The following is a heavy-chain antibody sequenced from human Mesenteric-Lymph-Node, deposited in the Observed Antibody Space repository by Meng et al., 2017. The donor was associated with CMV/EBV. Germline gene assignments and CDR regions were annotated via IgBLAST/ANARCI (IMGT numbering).Heavy chain of an antibody. V-gene: IGHV3-7*01. J-gene: IGHJ4*02. CDR3: ASGYMLDY. D-gene: IGHD6-13*01. CDR1: GFTFSSYW. Sequence: GESLKISCGAFGFTFSSYWMSWVRQAPGKGLEWVANIKQDGSEKYYVDSVKGRFTISRDNAKNSLYLQMNSLRAEDTAVYYCASGYMLDYWGQGTLVTVSS. CDR2: IKQDGSEK.